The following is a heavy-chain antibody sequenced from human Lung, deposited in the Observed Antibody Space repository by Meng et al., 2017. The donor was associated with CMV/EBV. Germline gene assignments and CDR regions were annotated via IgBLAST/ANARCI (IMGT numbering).Heavy chain of an antibody. V-gene: IGHV4-39*07. D-gene: IGHD3-3*01. Sequence: GSLKLXCTVSGGSISSSSYYWGWIRQPPGKGLEWIGSIYYSGSTYYHPSLKSRVTISVDTSKNQFSLKLSSVTAADTAVYYCASSLRYYDFWSGYYTGDYYYYGMDVWGQGXTVTVSS. J-gene: IGHJ6*02. CDR3: ASSLRYYDFWSGYYTGDYYYYGMDV. CDR2: IYYSGST. CDR1: GGSISSSSYY.